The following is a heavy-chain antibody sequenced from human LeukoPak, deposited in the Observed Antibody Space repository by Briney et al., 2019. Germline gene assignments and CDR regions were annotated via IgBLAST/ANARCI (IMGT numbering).Heavy chain of an antibody. D-gene: IGHD3-3*01. J-gene: IGHJ5*02. V-gene: IGHV3-7*01. CDR3: ARETSTYYDFWSGANWFDP. Sequence: PGGSLRLSCAASGFTFSSYWMSWVRQAPGKGLEWVANIKQDGSEKYYVDSVKGRFTIPRDNAKNSLYLQMNSLRAEDTAVYYCARETSTYYDFWSGANWFDPWGQGTLVTVSS. CDR1: GFTFSSYW. CDR2: IKQDGSEK.